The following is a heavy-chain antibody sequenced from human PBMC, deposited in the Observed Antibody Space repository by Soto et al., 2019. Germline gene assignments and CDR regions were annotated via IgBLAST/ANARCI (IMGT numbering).Heavy chain of an antibody. Sequence: SETLSLTCTVSGGSISSGDYYWSWIRQPPGKGLEWIGYIYYSGSTYYNPSLKSRVTISVDTSKNQFSLKLSSVTAADTAVYYCARVPYSNYLRFDYWGQGTLVTVSS. V-gene: IGHV4-30-4*01. J-gene: IGHJ4*02. D-gene: IGHD4-4*01. CDR3: ARVPYSNYLRFDY. CDR2: IYYSGST. CDR1: GGSISSGDYY.